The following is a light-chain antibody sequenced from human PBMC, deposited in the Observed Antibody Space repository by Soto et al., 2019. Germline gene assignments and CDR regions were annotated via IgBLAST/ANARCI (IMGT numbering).Light chain of an antibody. CDR3: QHYNSYSEA. Sequence: DIKMNQSPSTLSGTVGDRVTITCRASQTISSWLAWYQQKPGKAPKLLIYKASTLKSGVPSRFSGSGSGTEFTLTISSLQPDDFATYYCQHYNSYSEAFGQGAMVDFK. CDR1: QTISSW. CDR2: KAS. V-gene: IGKV1-5*03. J-gene: IGKJ1*01.